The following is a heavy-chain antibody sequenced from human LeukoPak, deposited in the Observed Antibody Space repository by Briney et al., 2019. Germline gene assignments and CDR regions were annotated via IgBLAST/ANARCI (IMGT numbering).Heavy chain of an antibody. CDR3: ARDLYDILTGYPEYSFDY. CDR2: ISYDGSNK. Sequence: GRSLRFSCAASGFTFSSYAMHWVRQAPGKGLEWVAVISYDGSNKYYADSVKGRFTISRDNSKNTLYLQMNSLRAEDTAVYYCARDLYDILTGYPEYSFDYWGQGTLVTVSS. CDR1: GFTFSSYA. D-gene: IGHD3-9*01. J-gene: IGHJ4*02. V-gene: IGHV3-30-3*01.